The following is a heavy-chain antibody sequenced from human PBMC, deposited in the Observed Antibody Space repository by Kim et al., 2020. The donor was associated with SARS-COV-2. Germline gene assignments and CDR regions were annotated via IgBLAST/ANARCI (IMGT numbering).Heavy chain of an antibody. CDR1: GFTFSSYG. J-gene: IGHJ4*02. Sequence: GGSLRLSCAASGFTFSSYGMHWVRQAPGKGLEWVAVISYDGSNKYYADSVKGRFTISRDNSKNTLYLQMNSLRAEDTAVYYCANHYGSGSYYPLDYWGQGTLVTVAS. V-gene: IGHV3-30*18. D-gene: IGHD3-10*01. CDR2: ISYDGSNK. CDR3: ANHYGSGSYYPLDY.